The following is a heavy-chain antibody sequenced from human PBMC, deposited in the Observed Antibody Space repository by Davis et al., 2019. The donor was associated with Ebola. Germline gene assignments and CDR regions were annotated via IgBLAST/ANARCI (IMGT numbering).Heavy chain of an antibody. CDR2: IYYSGST. CDR1: GGSISSYY. CDR3: AAGGNSDY. J-gene: IGHJ4*02. Sequence: GSLRLSCTVSGGSISSYYWSWIRQPPGKGLEWIGYIYYSGSTNYNPSLKSRVTISVDTSKNQFSLKLSSVTAADTAVYYCAAGGNSDYWGQGTLVTVSS. V-gene: IGHV4-59*08. D-gene: IGHD4-23*01.